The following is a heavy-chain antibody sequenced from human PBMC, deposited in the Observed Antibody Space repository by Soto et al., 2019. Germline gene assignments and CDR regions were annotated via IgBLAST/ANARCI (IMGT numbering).Heavy chain of an antibody. J-gene: IGHJ5*02. CDR3: ARAGRLWFGNKDWFDP. Sequence: SETLSLTCAVYGVSFSGYYWSWIRQPPGKGLEWIGEINHSGSTNYNPSLKSRVTISVDTSKNQFSLKLSSVTAADTAVYYCARAGRLWFGNKDWFDPWGQGTLVTVSS. D-gene: IGHD3-10*01. CDR1: GVSFSGYY. V-gene: IGHV4-34*01. CDR2: INHSGST.